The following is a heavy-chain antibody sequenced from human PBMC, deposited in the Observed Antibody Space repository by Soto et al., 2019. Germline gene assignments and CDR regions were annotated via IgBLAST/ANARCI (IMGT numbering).Heavy chain of an antibody. D-gene: IGHD3-22*01. V-gene: IGHV1-18*01. J-gene: IGHJ4*02. CDR3: ARDMGGYYFEPNDY. CDR2: ITANNVNT. Sequence: ASVKVSCKTSGYTFTSYRISCERQAPGQGLEWMGWITANNVNTNYAQKFQGRVTMTTDTSTAIAYMELRSLRSDDTAVYYCARDMGGYYFEPNDYWGQGTLVTVSS. CDR1: GYTFTSYR.